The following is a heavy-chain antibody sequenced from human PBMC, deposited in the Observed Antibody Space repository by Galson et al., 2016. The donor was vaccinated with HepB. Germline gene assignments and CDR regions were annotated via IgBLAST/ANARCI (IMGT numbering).Heavy chain of an antibody. CDR1: GYSFTSYW. J-gene: IGHJ4*02. Sequence: QSGAEVKKPGESLKISCEGSGYSFTSYWIGWVRQMPGKGLEWMGIIYPGDSDKRYSPSFQGQVTISADKSISTAHLQWSSLKASDSGMYYCARPYCSGGRCYLDYWGQGTLVTVSS. V-gene: IGHV5-51*01. D-gene: IGHD2-15*01. CDR3: ARPYCSGGRCYLDY. CDR2: IYPGDSDK.